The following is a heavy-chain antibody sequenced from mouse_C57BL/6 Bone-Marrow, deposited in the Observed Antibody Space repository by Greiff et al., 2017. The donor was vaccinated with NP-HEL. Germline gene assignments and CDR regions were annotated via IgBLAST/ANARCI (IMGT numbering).Heavy chain of an antibody. Sequence: VKLQQPGAELVRPGSSVKLSCKASGYTFTSYWMDWVKQRPGQGLEWIGNIYPSDSETHYNQKFKDKATLTVDKSSSTAYMQLSSLTSEDSAVYYCARRDGHWYFDVWGTGTTVTVSS. CDR3: ARRDGHWYFDV. CDR2: IYPSDSET. V-gene: IGHV1-61*01. CDR1: GYTFTSYW. J-gene: IGHJ1*03. D-gene: IGHD1-1*01.